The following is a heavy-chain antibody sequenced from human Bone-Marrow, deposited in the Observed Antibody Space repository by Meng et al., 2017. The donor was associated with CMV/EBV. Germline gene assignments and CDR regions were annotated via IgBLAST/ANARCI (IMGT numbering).Heavy chain of an antibody. D-gene: IGHD3-3*01. CDR2: IYWNDNK. V-gene: IGHV2-5*01. CDR3: AHTDSDFWSGYYFLDY. CDR1: GFSLSTSGVG. Sequence: SGPTLVKLTQTLTLTCTFSGFSLSTSGVGVGWIRQRPGKAVEWLALIYWNDNKRYSPTQKRRLTITKDTSKNQVVHTMINMDTVDTATYYCAHTDSDFWSGYYFLDYWGQGTLVTVSS. J-gene: IGHJ4*02.